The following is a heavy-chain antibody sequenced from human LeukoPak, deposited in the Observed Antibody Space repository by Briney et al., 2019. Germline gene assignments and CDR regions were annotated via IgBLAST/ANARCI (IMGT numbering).Heavy chain of an antibody. CDR1: GFTFDDYT. J-gene: IGHJ3*02. V-gene: IGHV3-43*01. Sequence: GGSLRLSRVASGFTFDDYTMHWVRQPPGKALEWISLINWDGSTTFYADSVKGRFTISRDNSKNTLYLQVNSLRAEDTGAYYCARDSSTSIFSLNTFDIWGQGTMVTVSS. CDR3: ARDSSTSIFSLNTFDI. D-gene: IGHD2-2*01. CDR2: INWDGSTT.